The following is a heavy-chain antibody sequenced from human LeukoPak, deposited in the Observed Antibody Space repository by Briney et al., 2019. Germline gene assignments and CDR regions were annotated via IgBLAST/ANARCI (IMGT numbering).Heavy chain of an antibody. CDR3: ARLNSPSYFDY. V-gene: IGHV5-51*01. CDR1: GYSFTTYW. Sequence: GESLKISCKGFGYSFTTYWIGWVRQMPGKGLEWTGIISPTDSDTKYNPSFQAQVTMSADKSISTAYLQWTSLKASDTAIYYCARLNSPSYFDYWGQGTLVIVSS. CDR2: ISPTDSDT. D-gene: IGHD2/OR15-2a*01. J-gene: IGHJ4*02.